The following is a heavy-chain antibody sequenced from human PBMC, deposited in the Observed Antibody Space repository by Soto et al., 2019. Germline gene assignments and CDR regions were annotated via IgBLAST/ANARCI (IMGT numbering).Heavy chain of an antibody. CDR2: MNPSNGNT. J-gene: IGHJ4*02. CDR1: GYTFTSYD. D-gene: IGHD1-26*01. V-gene: IGHV1-8*01. CDR3: ARGHRPSGIYTGDS. Sequence: QVHLVQSGAEVKKPGASVKVSCKASGYTFTSYDINWVRQPTGQGLEWMGWMNPSNGNTGYAQKFQGRVTMTTNTSKTTAYMELSSLRSEDTAVYYCARGHRPSGIYTGDSWGQGTLVTVSS.